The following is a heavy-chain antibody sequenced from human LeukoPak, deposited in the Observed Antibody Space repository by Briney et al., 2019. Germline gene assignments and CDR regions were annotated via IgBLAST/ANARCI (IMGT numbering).Heavy chain of an antibody. CDR1: GFSFSNYA. CDR3: ARRGYYDSSGYDY. CDR2: ISGSSTDI. Sequence: GGSLRLSCAASGFSFSNYAMNWVRQAPGKGLEWVSSISGSSTDIYYADSVKGRFTISRDNAKNSLYLQINSLRAEDTAIYYCARRGYYDSSGYDYWGQGTLVTVSS. D-gene: IGHD3-22*01. J-gene: IGHJ4*02. V-gene: IGHV3-21*01.